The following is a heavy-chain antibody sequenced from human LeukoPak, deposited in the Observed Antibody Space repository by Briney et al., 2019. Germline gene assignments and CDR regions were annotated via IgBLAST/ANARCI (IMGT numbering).Heavy chain of an antibody. CDR3: ARRGYDILTGTPYFDY. Sequence: GSLRLSCAASGFTFSSYWMHWVRQAPGKGLVWVSRINSDGSSTSYADSVKGRFTIPRDNAKNTLYLQMNSLRAEDTAVYYCARRGYDILTGTPYFDYWGQGTLVTVSS. V-gene: IGHV3-74*01. CDR1: GFTFSSYW. J-gene: IGHJ4*02. D-gene: IGHD3-9*01. CDR2: INSDGSST.